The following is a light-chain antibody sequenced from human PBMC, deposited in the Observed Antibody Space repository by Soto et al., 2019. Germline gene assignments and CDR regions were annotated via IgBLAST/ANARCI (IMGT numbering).Light chain of an antibody. CDR2: DVS. V-gene: IGLV2-14*01. J-gene: IGLJ2*01. CDR1: SSDVGGYNY. CDR3: SSYTSSSIYVV. Sequence: SALTQPASVSGSPGQSITISCTGTSSDVGGYNYVSWYQQHPGKAPKLMIYDVSYRPSGVSNRFSGSKSGNTASLTISGLQAEDEAHYYCSSYTSSSIYVVFGGGTKLTVL.